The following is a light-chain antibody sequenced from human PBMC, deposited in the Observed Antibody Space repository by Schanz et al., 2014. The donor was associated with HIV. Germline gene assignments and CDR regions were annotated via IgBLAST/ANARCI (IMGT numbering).Light chain of an antibody. J-gene: IGLJ2*01. V-gene: IGLV2-8*01. CDR2: EVN. CDR1: SSDVGYYND. Sequence: QSALTQPPSASGSPGQSVTISCTGTSSDVGYYNDVSWYQQHPDKAPKLLIYEVNRRPSGVPDRFSGSKSGNTASLTVSGLQAEDEADYYCQSFDNSLSGVVFGGGTKLTVL. CDR3: QSFDNSLSGVV.